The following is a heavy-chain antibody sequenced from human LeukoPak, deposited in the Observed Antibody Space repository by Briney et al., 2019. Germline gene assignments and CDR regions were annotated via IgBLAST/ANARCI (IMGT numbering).Heavy chain of an antibody. Sequence: GGSLRLSCTSSGFTFNDYAIHWVRQAPGKGLEWVSLISGDGGSTYYADSVKGRFTISRYNSKNSLYLQMNSLRTDDTALYYCAKGYYGMDVWGQGTTVTVSS. CDR1: GFTFNDYA. CDR2: ISGDGGST. J-gene: IGHJ6*02. CDR3: AKGYYGMDV. V-gene: IGHV3-43*02.